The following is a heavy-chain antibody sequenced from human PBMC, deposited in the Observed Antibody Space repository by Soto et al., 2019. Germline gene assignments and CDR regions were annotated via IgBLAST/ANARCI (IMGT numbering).Heavy chain of an antibody. D-gene: IGHD6-6*01. CDR3: ARGVGSSARNGMDV. Sequence: EVQLVESGGGLVQPGGSLRLSCAASGFTFSSYWMHWVRQAPGKGLVWVSRINSDGSSTSYADSVKGRFTISRDNAENPLYLQMNSLTAEDTAVYHCARGVGSSARNGMDVWGQGXXVT. CDR2: INSDGSST. V-gene: IGHV3-74*01. J-gene: IGHJ6*02. CDR1: GFTFSSYW.